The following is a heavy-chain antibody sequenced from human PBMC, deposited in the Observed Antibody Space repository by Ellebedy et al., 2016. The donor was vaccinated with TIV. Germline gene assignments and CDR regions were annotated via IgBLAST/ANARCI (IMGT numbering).Heavy chain of an antibody. CDR2: INPSGGST. V-gene: IGHV1-46*01. Sequence: ASVKVSCKASGYTFTGYYMHWVRQAPGHGLEWMGWINPSGGSTSYAQKFQGRVTMTEDTATDTAYMELSRLRSEDTAVYYCATGLGGDYVYYYYGMDVWGQGTTVTVSS. J-gene: IGHJ6*02. CDR3: ATGLGGDYVYYYYGMDV. D-gene: IGHD4-17*01. CDR1: GYTFTGYY.